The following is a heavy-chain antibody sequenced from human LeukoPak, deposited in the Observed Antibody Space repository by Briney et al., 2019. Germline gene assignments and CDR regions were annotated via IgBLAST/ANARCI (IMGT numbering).Heavy chain of an antibody. Sequence: GGSLRLSCAASGFTFSSYAMHWVRQAPGKGLEWVAVISYDGSNKYYADSVKGRFTISRDNSKNTLYLQMNSLRAEDTAVYYCARGGAYYYGSGSYYTDYYYYGMDVWGQGTTVTVSS. J-gene: IGHJ6*02. CDR3: ARGGAYYYGSGSYYTDYYYYGMDV. V-gene: IGHV3-30*04. D-gene: IGHD3-10*01. CDR2: ISYDGSNK. CDR1: GFTFSSYA.